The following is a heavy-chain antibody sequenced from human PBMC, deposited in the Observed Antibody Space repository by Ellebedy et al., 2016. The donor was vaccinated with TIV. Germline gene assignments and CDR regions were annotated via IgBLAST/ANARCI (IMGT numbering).Heavy chain of an antibody. CDR3: ARGLKSRCSSTSCYFRPNWFDP. Sequence: ASVKVSXXASGYTFTSYYMHWVRQAPGQGLEWMGIINPSGGSTSYAQKFQGRVTMTRDTSTSTVYMELSSLRSEDTAVYYCARGLKSRCSSTSCYFRPNWFDPWGQGTLVTVSS. CDR1: GYTFTSYY. CDR2: INPSGGST. V-gene: IGHV1-46*01. J-gene: IGHJ5*02. D-gene: IGHD2-2*01.